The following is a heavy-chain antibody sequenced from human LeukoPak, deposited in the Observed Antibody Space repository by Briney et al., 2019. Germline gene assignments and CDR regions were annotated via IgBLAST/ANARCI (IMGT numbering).Heavy chain of an antibody. Sequence: SEALSLTCTVSGGFISSSSYYWGWIRQPPGKGLEWIGSIYYSGSTYYNPSLKSRVTISVDTSKNQFSLKLSSVTAADTAVYYCARHGVSSGYVSAVDYWGQGTLVTVSS. CDR3: ARHGVSSGYVSAVDY. CDR1: GGFISSSSYY. D-gene: IGHD3-22*01. CDR2: IYYSGST. V-gene: IGHV4-39*01. J-gene: IGHJ4*02.